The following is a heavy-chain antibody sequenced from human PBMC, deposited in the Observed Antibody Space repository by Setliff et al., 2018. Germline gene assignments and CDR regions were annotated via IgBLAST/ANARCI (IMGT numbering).Heavy chain of an antibody. D-gene: IGHD2-21*02. J-gene: IGHJ4*02. V-gene: IGHV2-5*02. CDR1: GFSLSTTGVG. CDR2: IFWDDDK. CDR3: AHTSRVDHSGHYHFAS. Sequence: SGPTLVNPTETLTLICTFSGFSLSTTGVGVGWIRQPPGRALEWVALIFWDDDKRYSPSLKSRLTITKYTSTNQVVLTMTNMDPVDTGTYYCAHTSRVDHSGHYHFASWGQGPLVTVSS.